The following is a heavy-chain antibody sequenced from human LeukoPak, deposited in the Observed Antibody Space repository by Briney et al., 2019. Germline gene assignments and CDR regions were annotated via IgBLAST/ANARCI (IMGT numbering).Heavy chain of an antibody. CDR3: AKEGVVVVTANYYFDY. D-gene: IGHD2-21*02. J-gene: IGHJ4*02. V-gene: IGHV3-23*01. Sequence: GRSLRLSCAASGFTFSSYAMSWVRQAPGKGLEWVSAISGSGGSTYYADSVKGRFTISRDNSKNTLYLQMNSLRAEDTAVYYCAKEGVVVVTANYYFDYWGQGTLVTVSS. CDR2: ISGSGGST. CDR1: GFTFSSYA.